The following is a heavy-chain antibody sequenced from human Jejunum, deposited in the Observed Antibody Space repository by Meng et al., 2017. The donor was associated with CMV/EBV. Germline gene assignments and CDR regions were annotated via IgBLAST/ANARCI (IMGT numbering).Heavy chain of an antibody. D-gene: IGHD2-21*01. CDR3: ARHGEYSTGGFY. V-gene: IGHV1-18*01. J-gene: IGHJ4*02. CDR2: VNPGRGDT. Sequence: KTSGYAFSSDLISWERQAAGRGLGCLGWVNPGRGDTNYAQNFRKRIGMTTDTSTRTAYLDLRSLTSDDTAVYYCARHGEYSTGGFYWGQGTLVTVSS. CDR1: GYAFSSDL.